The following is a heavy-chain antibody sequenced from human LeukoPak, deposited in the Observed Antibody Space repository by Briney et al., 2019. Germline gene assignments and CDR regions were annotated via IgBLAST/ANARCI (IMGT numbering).Heavy chain of an antibody. D-gene: IGHD4-17*01. Sequence: GGSLRLSCAASGFPFSSYAMSWVRQAPGKGVEWVSHFSGSGGNTYYADSVKGRFTISRDNSKNTLYLQMNSLRAEDTAVYYCAKSPRDYTVTTLYFDYWGQGTLVTVSS. V-gene: IGHV3-23*01. CDR2: FSGSGGNT. CDR3: AKSPRDYTVTTLYFDY. CDR1: GFPFSSYA. J-gene: IGHJ4*02.